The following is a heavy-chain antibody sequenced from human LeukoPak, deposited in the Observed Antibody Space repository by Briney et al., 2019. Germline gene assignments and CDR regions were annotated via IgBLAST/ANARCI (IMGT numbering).Heavy chain of an antibody. J-gene: IGHJ4*02. Sequence: GESLKISCKGSGYSFSSNWMGWVRQMPGKGLEWMGIIYPDDSDTRYSPSFQGQVTISADKSISTAYLQWSSLKASDTAMYYCARHPSDSRYCSGGTCYAPLFDYWGQGTLVTVSS. CDR1: GYSFSSNW. CDR2: IYPDDSDT. D-gene: IGHD2-15*01. V-gene: IGHV5-51*01. CDR3: ARHPSDSRYCSGGTCYAPLFDY.